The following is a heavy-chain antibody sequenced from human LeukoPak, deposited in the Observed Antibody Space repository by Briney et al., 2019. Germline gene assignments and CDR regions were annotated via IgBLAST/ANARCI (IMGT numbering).Heavy chain of an antibody. CDR3: ARDYSGSYADY. D-gene: IGHD1-26*01. V-gene: IGHV1-18*01. CDR2: ISAYNGNT. CDR1: GYTFTRYG. J-gene: IGHJ4*02. Sequence: ASVKVSCKASGYTFTRYGISWVRQAPGQGLEWMGWISAYNGNTKYVQKLQDRATMTTDTSTSTAYMELRSLRSDDTAVYYCARDYSGSYADYWGQGTLVTVSS.